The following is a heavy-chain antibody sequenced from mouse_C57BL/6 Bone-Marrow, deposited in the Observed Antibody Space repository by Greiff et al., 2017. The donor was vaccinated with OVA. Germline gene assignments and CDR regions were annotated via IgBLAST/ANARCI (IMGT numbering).Heavy chain of an antibody. CDR2: IYPGDGDT. V-gene: IGHV1-80*01. CDR1: GYTFTSYW. Sequence: QVQLQQPGAELVKPGASVKLSCKASGYTFTSYWMQWVKQRPGKGLEWIGQIYPGDGDTNYNGKFKGKATLTADKSSSTAYMQLSSLTSEDSAVYFCARKSWYFDVWGTGTTVTVSS. J-gene: IGHJ1*03. CDR3: ARKSWYFDV.